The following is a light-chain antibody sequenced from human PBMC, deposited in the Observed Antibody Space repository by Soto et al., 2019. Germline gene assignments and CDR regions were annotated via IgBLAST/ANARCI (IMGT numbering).Light chain of an antibody. Sequence: DIQMTQSPSTLSASVGDRVTVTCRASQTVSTWLAWYQQTPWRTPKLLIYDDSDLQSGVPSRFSASGSGTEFTLTISSLQPDDVATYYCQQYNTYPWTFGQGTKVERK. J-gene: IGKJ1*01. CDR3: QQYNTYPWT. CDR2: DDS. CDR1: QTVSTW. V-gene: IGKV1-5*01.